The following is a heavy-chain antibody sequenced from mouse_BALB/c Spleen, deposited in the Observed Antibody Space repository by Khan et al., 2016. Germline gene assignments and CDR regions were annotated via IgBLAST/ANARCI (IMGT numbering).Heavy chain of an antibody. Sequence: EVKLLESGGGLVQPGGSLKLSCAASGFDFSRYWMSWVRQAPGKGLEWIGEINPDSSTINYTPSLKGKSIISRDNANNTPYLQMSKVRSEDTALYYCARAGDYGYLAYWGQGTRVSVSA. V-gene: IGHV4-1*02. J-gene: IGHJ3*01. CDR1: GFDFSRYW. D-gene: IGHD1-1*01. CDR2: INPDSSTI. CDR3: ARAGDYGYLAY.